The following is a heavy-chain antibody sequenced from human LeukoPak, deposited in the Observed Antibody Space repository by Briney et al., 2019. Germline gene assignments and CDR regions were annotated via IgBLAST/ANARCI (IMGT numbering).Heavy chain of an antibody. CDR1: GFTFSSYW. Sequence: GGSLRLSCAASGFTFSSYWMSWVRQAPGKGLEWVSFIGSSGNTIYYADSVKGRFTVSRDNAKNSLYLQMNSLRAEDTAVYYCARDQWLDYWGQGTLATVSS. D-gene: IGHD6-19*01. J-gene: IGHJ4*02. CDR3: ARDQWLDY. V-gene: IGHV3-48*01. CDR2: IGSSGNTI.